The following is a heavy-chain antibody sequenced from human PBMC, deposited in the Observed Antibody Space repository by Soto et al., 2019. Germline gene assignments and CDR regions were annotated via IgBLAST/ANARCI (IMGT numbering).Heavy chain of an antibody. CDR1: GYTLTSYG. J-gene: IGHJ3*02. Sequence: ASVKGDCKTAGYTLTSYGIGWGRQADGQGLEWMGWISAYNGNTNYAQKLQGRVTMTTDTSTSTAYMELRSLRSDDTAVYYCARPRVPAADDAFDIWGQGTMVTVSS. CDR2: ISAYNGNT. V-gene: IGHV1-18*01. CDR3: ARPRVPAADDAFDI. D-gene: IGHD6-13*01.